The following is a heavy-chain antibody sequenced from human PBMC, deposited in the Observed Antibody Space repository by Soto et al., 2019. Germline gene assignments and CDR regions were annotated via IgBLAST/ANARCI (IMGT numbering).Heavy chain of an antibody. CDR2: ISYDGSSK. CDR1: GFTFSSYA. Sequence: QVQLVESGGGVVQPGRSLRLSCATSGFTFSSYAMHWVRQAPGKGLEWVAVISYDGSSKYYADSVKGRFTISRDNSKNTLDRPMNSLRPEYTALYYSAKDRTAQDYYYGMDVWGQGTTVTVSS. CDR3: AKDRTAQDYYYGMDV. V-gene: IGHV3-30-3*01. J-gene: IGHJ6*02. D-gene: IGHD2-21*02.